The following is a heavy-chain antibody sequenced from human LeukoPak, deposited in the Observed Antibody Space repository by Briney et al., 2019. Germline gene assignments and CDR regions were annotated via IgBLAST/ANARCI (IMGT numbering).Heavy chain of an antibody. CDR1: GYSFTTYW. Sequence: GESLKISCKGSGYSFTTYWIGWVRQMPGKGLEWMGIIYPGDSDTRYSPSFQGQVTISADKSISTAYLQWSSLKASDTAMYYCARGLYGSGSYYPFDYWGQGTLVTVSS. CDR2: IYPGDSDT. D-gene: IGHD3-10*01. CDR3: ARGLYGSGSYYPFDY. V-gene: IGHV5-51*01. J-gene: IGHJ4*02.